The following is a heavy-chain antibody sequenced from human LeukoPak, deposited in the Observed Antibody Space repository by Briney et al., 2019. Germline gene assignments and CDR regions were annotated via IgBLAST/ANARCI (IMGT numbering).Heavy chain of an antibody. CDR2: ISYDGSNK. CDR3: AKLYNYGYIN. CDR1: GFTFSCYA. V-gene: IGHV3-30*14. Sequence: PGGSLRLSCAASGFTFSCYAMHWVRQAPGKGLEWVAVISYDGSNKYYADSVKGRFTISRDNSKNTLYLQMDSLRTEDTAVYFCAKLYNYGYINWGQGTLVTVSS. J-gene: IGHJ4*02. D-gene: IGHD5-18*01.